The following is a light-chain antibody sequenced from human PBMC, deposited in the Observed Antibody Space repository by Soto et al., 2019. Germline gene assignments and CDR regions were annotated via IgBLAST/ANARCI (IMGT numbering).Light chain of an antibody. J-gene: IGKJ1*01. Sequence: DIQMTQSPSSLSASVGDRVTITCRASQSISSYLNWYQQKPGKAPKLLIYAASSLQSGVPSRFSGSGSGTDFTLTIDSLQPDDVATYYCQQSFSSPWTFGQGTKVDIK. V-gene: IGKV1-39*01. CDR2: AAS. CDR1: QSISSY. CDR3: QQSFSSPWT.